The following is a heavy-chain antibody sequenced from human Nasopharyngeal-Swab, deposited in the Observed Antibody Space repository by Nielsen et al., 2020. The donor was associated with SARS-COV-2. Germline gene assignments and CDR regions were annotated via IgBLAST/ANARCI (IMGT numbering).Heavy chain of an antibody. V-gene: IGHV3-33*01. CDR1: GFTFSSYT. Sequence: GESLKISCAASGFTFSSYTMHWVRQAPGKGLEWVALIWSDGNNRYNADSVKGRFTISRDNSENTMYLQMNSLSAEDTAVYYCAREVVVSGSGCFDYWSQGTLVTVSS. CDR2: IWSDGNNR. J-gene: IGHJ4*02. CDR3: AREVVVSGSGCFDY. D-gene: IGHD2-15*01.